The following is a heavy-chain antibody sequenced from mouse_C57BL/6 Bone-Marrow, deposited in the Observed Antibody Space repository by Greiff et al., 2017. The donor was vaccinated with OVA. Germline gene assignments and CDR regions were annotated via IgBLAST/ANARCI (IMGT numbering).Heavy chain of an antibody. CDR2: IYPGDGDT. CDR1: GYAFSSYW. J-gene: IGHJ1*03. D-gene: IGHD2-5*01. Sequence: VKLQESGAELVKPGASVKISCKASGYAFSSYWMNWVKQRPGKGLEWIGQIYPGDGDTNYNGKFKGKATLTADKSSSTAYMQLSSLTSEDSAVYFCARTRAYYSNNWYFDVWGTGTTVTVSS. CDR3: ARTRAYYSNNWYFDV. V-gene: IGHV1-80*01.